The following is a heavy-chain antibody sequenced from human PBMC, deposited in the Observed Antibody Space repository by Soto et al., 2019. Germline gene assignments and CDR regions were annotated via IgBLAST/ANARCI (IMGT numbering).Heavy chain of an antibody. J-gene: IGHJ4*02. CDR3: ANDRGVRGSIGSIDY. CDR1: GFTFSSHA. CDR2: ISVSGGST. Sequence: GGSLRLSCAASGFTFSSHAMNWVRQAPGKGLEWVSSISVSGGSTYYADSVKGRFTISRDNSKNTLYLQMNSVRAEDTAVYYCANDRGVRGSIGSIDYWGQGTLVTVSS. V-gene: IGHV3-23*01. D-gene: IGHD3-10*01.